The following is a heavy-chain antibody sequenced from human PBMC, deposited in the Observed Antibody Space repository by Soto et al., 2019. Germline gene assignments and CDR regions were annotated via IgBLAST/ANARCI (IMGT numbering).Heavy chain of an antibody. CDR1: GFTFSSYA. CDR3: AKSRERQWLVFSDY. D-gene: IGHD6-19*01. J-gene: IGHJ4*02. CDR2: MSGSGGSK. V-gene: IGHV3-23*01. Sequence: EVQLLESGGGLVQPGGSLRLSCAASGFTFSSYAMSWVRQAPGKGLEWVPAMSGSGGSKYYADSVKGRFTSSRDNSKNTLELQMNSLRAEDTAVYYCAKSRERQWLVFSDYWGQGTLVTVSS.